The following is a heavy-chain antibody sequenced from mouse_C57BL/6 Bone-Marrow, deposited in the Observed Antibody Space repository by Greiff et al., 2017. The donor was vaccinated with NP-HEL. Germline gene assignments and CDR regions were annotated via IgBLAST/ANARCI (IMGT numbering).Heavy chain of an antibody. D-gene: IGHD1-1*01. Sequence: EVQLKESGPELVKPGASVKIPCKASGYTFTDYNMDWVQQSHGKSLEWIGDINPNNGGTIYNQKFKGKATLTVDKSSSTAYMELRSLTSEDTAVYYCARGRGHCFYAMDYWGQGTSVTVSS. V-gene: IGHV1-18*01. CDR2: INPNNGGT. J-gene: IGHJ4*01. CDR1: GYTFTDYN. CDR3: ARGRGHCFYAMDY.